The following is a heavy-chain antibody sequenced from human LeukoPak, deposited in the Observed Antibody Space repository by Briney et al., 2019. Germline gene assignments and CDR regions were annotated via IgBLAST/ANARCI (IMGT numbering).Heavy chain of an antibody. CDR1: GFTFDDYA. CDR3: AKALRSWGKYYFDY. Sequence: GGSLRLSCAASGFTFDDYAMHWVRQAPGKGLEWVSLISWDGGSTYYADSVKGRFTISRDNSKNSLYLQMNSLRAEDTAVYYCAKALRSWGKYYFDYWGQGTLVTVSS. D-gene: IGHD3-16*01. CDR2: ISWDGGST. J-gene: IGHJ4*02. V-gene: IGHV3-43D*03.